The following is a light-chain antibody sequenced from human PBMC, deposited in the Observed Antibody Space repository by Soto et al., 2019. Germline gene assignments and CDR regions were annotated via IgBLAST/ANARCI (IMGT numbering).Light chain of an antibody. Sequence: QPVLTQPPSASGTPGQRVTISCSGSSSNIGSNTVNWYQQLPGTAPKLLIYSNNQRPSGVPDRFSGSKSGTSASLAISGLQSEDEADYYCAAWDDSLKGPRYVFGTGTKLTVL. CDR1: SSNIGSNT. J-gene: IGLJ1*01. CDR3: AAWDDSLKGPRYV. V-gene: IGLV1-44*01. CDR2: SNN.